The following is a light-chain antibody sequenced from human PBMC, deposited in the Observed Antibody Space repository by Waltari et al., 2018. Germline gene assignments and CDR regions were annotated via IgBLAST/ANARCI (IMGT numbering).Light chain of an antibody. CDR3: QLYNGWPL. V-gene: IGKV3-15*01. CDR1: QSISSS. CDR2: GAT. J-gene: IGKJ4*01. Sequence: IVLTQSPATLSLSPGDGATLSCRASQSISSSLAWYQQKPGQAPRLLIYGATSRATGVPARCRGDWSVTHFTLTISSLQSEDFAVYYCQLYNGWPLFGGGTKVEIK.